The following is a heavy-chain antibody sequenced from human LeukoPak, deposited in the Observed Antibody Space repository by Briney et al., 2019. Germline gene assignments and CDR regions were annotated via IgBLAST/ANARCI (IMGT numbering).Heavy chain of an antibody. J-gene: IGHJ3*02. CDR3: ARDRAVYSDSRGYYPDAFDI. CDR1: GFAFSSYN. CDR2: ISSRSNYI. D-gene: IGHD3-22*01. Sequence: KPGGSLRLSCAASGFAFSSYNMNWVRQAPGKGLEWDSSISSRSNYIYLADSLKGRFTISRDNAKNSLYLQMNSLRAEDTAMYYCARDRAVYSDSRGYYPDAFDIWGQGTMVTVSS. V-gene: IGHV3-21*01.